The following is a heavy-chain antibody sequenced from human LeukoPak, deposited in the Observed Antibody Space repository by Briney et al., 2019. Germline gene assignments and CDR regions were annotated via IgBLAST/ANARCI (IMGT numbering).Heavy chain of an antibody. J-gene: IGHJ5*02. D-gene: IGHD4-17*01. CDR1: GGSISSSSYY. CDR3: ARVGPRGDYGTGEINWFDP. V-gene: IGHV4-39*07. CDR2: IYYSGST. Sequence: SETLSLTCTVSGGSISSSSYYWGWIRQPPGKGLEWIGSIYYSGSTYYNPSLKSRVTISVDTSKNQFSLKLSSVTAADTAVYYCARVGPRGDYGTGEINWFDPWGQGTLVTVSS.